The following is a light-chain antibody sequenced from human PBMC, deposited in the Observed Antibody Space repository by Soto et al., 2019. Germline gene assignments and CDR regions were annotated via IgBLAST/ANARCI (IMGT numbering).Light chain of an antibody. J-gene: IGLJ3*02. V-gene: IGLV2-14*01. CDR1: SSDVGAYNY. Sequence: QSALTQPASVSGSPGQSITISCTGTSSDVGAYNYVSWYQQHPAKAPKLVIYEVSNRPSGVSNRFSGSKSGDTASLTISGLQAEDEADYYCSSFTSSNTWVFGGGTKVTVL. CDR3: SSFTSSNTWV. CDR2: EVS.